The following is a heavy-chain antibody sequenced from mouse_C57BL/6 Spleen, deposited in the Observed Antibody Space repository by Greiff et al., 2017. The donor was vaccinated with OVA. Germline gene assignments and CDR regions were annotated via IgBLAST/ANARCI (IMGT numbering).Heavy chain of an antibody. D-gene: IGHD2-3*01. Sequence: VQVVESGAELVRPGTSVKVSCKASGYAFTNYLIEWVKQRPGQGLEWIGVINPGSGGTNYNEKFKGKATLTADKSSSTAYMQLSSLTSEDSAVYFCARSGDGYSDYWGQGTTLTVSS. CDR3: ARSGDGYSDY. V-gene: IGHV1-54*01. J-gene: IGHJ2*01. CDR2: INPGSGGT. CDR1: GYAFTNYL.